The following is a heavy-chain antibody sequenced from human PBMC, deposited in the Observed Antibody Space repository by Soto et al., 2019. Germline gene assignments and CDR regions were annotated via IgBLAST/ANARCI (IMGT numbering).Heavy chain of an antibody. CDR1: GYTFTGYY. D-gene: IGHD5-18*01. Sequence: GASVQVSCKASGYTFTGYYMHWVRQAPGQGLELMGLINPNSGGTNYAQKFQVWVTMTRDTSISTAYMELSRLRSDDTAVYYCARETRDTAMVYYGMDVWGQGTTVTVSS. CDR3: ARETRDTAMVYYGMDV. V-gene: IGHV1-2*04. J-gene: IGHJ6*02. CDR2: INPNSGGT.